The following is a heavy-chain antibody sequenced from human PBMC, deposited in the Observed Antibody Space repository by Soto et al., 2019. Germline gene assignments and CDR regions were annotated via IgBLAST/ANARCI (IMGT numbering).Heavy chain of an antibody. CDR3: ARGQLVWYGDLTPYHRDMDV. CDR2: ISHDGGT. J-gene: IGHJ6*02. Sequence: PLETLSLTCAFYGGSFDDFYWSWVRQSPGKGLEWVGEISHDGGTNYSPSLASRVSISVDTSKNQFSLHLRSVTAADTGLYYCARGQLVWYGDLTPYHRDMDVWGQGXTVTVYS. D-gene: IGHD3-10*01. CDR1: GGSFDDFY. V-gene: IGHV4-34*01.